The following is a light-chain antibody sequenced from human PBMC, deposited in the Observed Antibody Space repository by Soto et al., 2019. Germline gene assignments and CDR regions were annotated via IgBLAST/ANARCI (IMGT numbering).Light chain of an antibody. CDR3: QQYGSSPFT. V-gene: IGKV3-20*01. Sequence: EIVLTQSPGTLSLSPGERATLSCRASQSVSSNYLTWYQQKPGQAPRLLIHGASSRATGIPDRFSRSGSGTDFTLTISRLEPEEFAVYYCQQYGSSPFTFGPGTKVDIK. CDR2: GAS. CDR1: QSVSSNY. J-gene: IGKJ3*01.